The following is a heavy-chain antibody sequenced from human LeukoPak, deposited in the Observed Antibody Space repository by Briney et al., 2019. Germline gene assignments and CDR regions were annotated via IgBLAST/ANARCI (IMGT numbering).Heavy chain of an antibody. Sequence: PGGSLRLSCAASGFTFSDYTMNWVRQAPGKGLEWVACITTRSSYMYYADSVKGRFTISRDNAKNSLYLQTNSLRAEDTAVYYCAKDRLTYYYYGMDVWGQGTTVTVSS. V-gene: IGHV3-21*01. D-gene: IGHD2-15*01. CDR3: AKDRLTYYYYGMDV. CDR2: ITTRSSYM. J-gene: IGHJ6*02. CDR1: GFTFSDYT.